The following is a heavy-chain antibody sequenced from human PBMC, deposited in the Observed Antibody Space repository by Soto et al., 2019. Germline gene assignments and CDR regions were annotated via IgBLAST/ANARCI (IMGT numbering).Heavy chain of an antibody. Sequence: QVQLVQSGAEVKKPGSSVKVSCKASGGTFSSYTISWVRQAPGQGLEWMGRIIPILGIANYAQKFQGRVTITADKSTRTAYMELSSLRSEDTAVYYCARDRSGDYYYGMDVWGQGTTVTVSS. V-gene: IGHV1-69*08. CDR3: ARDRSGDYYYGMDV. CDR1: GGTFSSYT. D-gene: IGHD6-19*01. CDR2: IIPILGIA. J-gene: IGHJ6*02.